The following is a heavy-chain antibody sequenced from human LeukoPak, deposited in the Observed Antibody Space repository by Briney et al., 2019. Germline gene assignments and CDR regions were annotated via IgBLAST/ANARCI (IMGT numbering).Heavy chain of an antibody. CDR3: ARESCSSTSCSHYYYYYGMDV. Sequence: GGSLRLSCAASGFTFSSYAMHWVRQAPGKGLEWVAVISYDGSNKYYADSVKGRFTISRDNSKNTLYLQMNSLRAEDTAVYYCARESCSSTSCSHYYYYYGMDVWGQGTTVTVSS. D-gene: IGHD2-2*01. CDR2: ISYDGSNK. CDR1: GFTFSSYA. V-gene: IGHV3-30-3*01. J-gene: IGHJ6*02.